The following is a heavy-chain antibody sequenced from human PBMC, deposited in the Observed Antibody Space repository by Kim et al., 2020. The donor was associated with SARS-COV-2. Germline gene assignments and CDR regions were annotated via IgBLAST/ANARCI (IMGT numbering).Heavy chain of an antibody. Sequence: YNPSLKSRVTISVDTSKNQFSLKLSSVTAADTAVYYCARDQGLLWFYFDYWGQGTLVTVSS. D-gene: IGHD3-10*01. V-gene: IGHV4-39*07. J-gene: IGHJ4*02. CDR3: ARDQGLLWFYFDY.